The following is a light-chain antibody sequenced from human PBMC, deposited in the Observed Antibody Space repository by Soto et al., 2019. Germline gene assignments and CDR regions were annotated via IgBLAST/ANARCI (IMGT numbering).Light chain of an antibody. CDR1: SSNIGTNY. CDR3: QSYDLSLRNYV. V-gene: IGLV1-47*02. Sequence: QSVLTQPPSASGTPGQRVTISCSGSSSNIGTNYVYWYKQLPGTAPKLLIYCNDQRPSGVPDRLSGSKSGTSASLAISGLRSEDEADYYCQSYDLSLRNYVFGSGTKLTVL. J-gene: IGLJ1*01. CDR2: CND.